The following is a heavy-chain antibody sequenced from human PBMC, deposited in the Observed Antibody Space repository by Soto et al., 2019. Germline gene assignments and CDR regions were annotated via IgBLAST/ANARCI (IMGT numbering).Heavy chain of an antibody. D-gene: IGHD6-13*01. CDR3: ARGYSSSWYVGYFDY. J-gene: IGHJ4*02. CDR2: IYYSGST. Sequence: QVQLQEPGPGLVKPSQTLSLTCTVSGGSISSGDYYWSWIRQPPGKGLEWIGYIYYSGSTYYNPSLKSRVTISVDTSKNQFSLKLSSVTAADTAVYYCARGYSSSWYVGYFDYWGQGTLVTVSS. CDR1: GGSISSGDYY. V-gene: IGHV4-30-4*01.